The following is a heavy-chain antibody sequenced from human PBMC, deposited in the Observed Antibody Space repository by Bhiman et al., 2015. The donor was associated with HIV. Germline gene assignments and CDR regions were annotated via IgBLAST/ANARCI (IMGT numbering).Heavy chain of an antibody. J-gene: IGHJ4*02. Sequence: QVQLVESGGGVVQPGRSLRLSCAASGFTFSSYGMHWVRQAPGKGLEWVAVISYDGSNKYYVDSVKGRFTISRDNSKNTLYLQMNSLRAEDTAVYYCARDMKAAAANLEYWGQGTLVTVSS. CDR2: ISYDGSNK. D-gene: IGHD6-13*01. CDR1: GFTFSSYG. CDR3: ARDMKAAAANLEY. V-gene: IGHV3-30*03.